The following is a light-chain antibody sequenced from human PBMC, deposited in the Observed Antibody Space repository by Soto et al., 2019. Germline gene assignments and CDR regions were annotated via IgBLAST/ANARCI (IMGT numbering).Light chain of an antibody. CDR3: AAWDDSLSGHYV. V-gene: IGLV1-47*01. CDR2: RSD. J-gene: IGLJ1*01. CDR1: NSNIGRNV. Sequence: RPAGYETPGRWATFHCSENNSNIGRNVVYWYQQLPGTAPKLLVHRSDQRPSGVPDRFSGSKSDTSASLAISGLRPEDEADYYCAAWDDSLSGHYVFGTGTKVTVL.